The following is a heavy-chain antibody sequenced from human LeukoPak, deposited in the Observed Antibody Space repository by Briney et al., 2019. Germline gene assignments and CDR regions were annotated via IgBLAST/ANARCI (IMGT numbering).Heavy chain of an antibody. J-gene: IGHJ4*02. V-gene: IGHV3-23*01. CDR1: RFTFNSYA. CDR2: IGGSNGIT. D-gene: IGHD5-12*01. CDR3: ARNENSGWGYFDY. Sequence: GGSLRLSCAASRFTFNSYAMSWIRQAPGKGLEWVSVIGGSNGITFYVGSVKGRFTISRDNSKDTLYLQMNSLRAEDTAVYYCARNENSGWGYFDYWGQGTLVTVSS.